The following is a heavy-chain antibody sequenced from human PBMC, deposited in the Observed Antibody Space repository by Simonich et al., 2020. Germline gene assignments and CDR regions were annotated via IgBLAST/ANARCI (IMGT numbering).Heavy chain of an antibody. Sequence: QVQLQQWGAGLLKPSETLSLTCAVYGGSFSGYYWSRIPQPPGKGQEWIGEINHSGSTNYNPSLKSRVTISVDTSKNQFSLKLSSVTAADTAVYYGARGLRVAAAGTAFQHWGQGTLVTVSS. CDR1: GGSFSGYY. V-gene: IGHV4-34*01. CDR2: INHSGST. J-gene: IGHJ1*01. CDR3: ARGLRVAAAGTAFQH. D-gene: IGHD6-13*01.